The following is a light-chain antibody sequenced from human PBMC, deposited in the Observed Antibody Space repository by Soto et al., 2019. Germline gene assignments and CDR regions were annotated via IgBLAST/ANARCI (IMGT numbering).Light chain of an antibody. CDR1: QSVGSY. J-gene: IGKJ5*01. CDR2: DAS. Sequence: EIVLKQSPGTLSLSPGERATLSCRASQSVGSYLTWYVQKPGQAPRLLIYDASHRATGVPDRFTGSGSATDFSLTISKVEPGDFGVYYCQQRSNWLITFGQGTRLEI. CDR3: QQRSNWLIT. V-gene: IGKV3-11*01.